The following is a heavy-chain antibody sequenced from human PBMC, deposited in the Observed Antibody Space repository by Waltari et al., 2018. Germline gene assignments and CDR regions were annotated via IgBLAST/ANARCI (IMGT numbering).Heavy chain of an antibody. Sequence: QVQLQQWGAGLLKPSETLSLTCAVYGGSFSGYYWRWIRQPPGKGLEWIGEINHSGSTNYNPSLKSRVTISVDTSKNQFSLKLSSVTAADTAVYYCARLLRGYSGYDSEPFDYWGQGTLVTVSS. V-gene: IGHV4-34*01. CDR1: GGSFSGYY. D-gene: IGHD5-12*01. J-gene: IGHJ4*02. CDR2: INHSGST. CDR3: ARLLRGYSGYDSEPFDY.